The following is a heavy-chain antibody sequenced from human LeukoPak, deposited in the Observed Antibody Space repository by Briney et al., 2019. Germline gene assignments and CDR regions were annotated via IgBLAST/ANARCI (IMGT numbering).Heavy chain of an antibody. D-gene: IGHD1-26*01. CDR3: ARHWDRGHTAELAFHI. Sequence: SETLSLTXTVSGGSISSSSYYWGWIRQPPGKGLEWIGSIYYSGSTYYNPSLKSRVTISVDTSKNQFSLKLSSVTAADTGVYYCARHWDRGHTAELAFHIWGQGTMVTISS. CDR1: GGSISSSSYY. CDR2: IYYSGST. J-gene: IGHJ3*02. V-gene: IGHV4-39*01.